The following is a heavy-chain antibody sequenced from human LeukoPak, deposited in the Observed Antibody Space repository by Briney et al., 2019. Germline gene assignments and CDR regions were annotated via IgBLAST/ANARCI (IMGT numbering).Heavy chain of an antibody. Sequence: ASVKVSCKASGYTFTGYYMHWVRQAPGQGLEWMGRINPNSGGTNYAQKFQGRVTMTRDTSISTAYMELSRLRSDDTAVYYCAGGFRAAAANWFDPWGQGTLVTVSS. J-gene: IGHJ5*02. CDR3: AGGFRAAAANWFDP. D-gene: IGHD6-13*01. CDR2: INPNSGGT. V-gene: IGHV1-2*06. CDR1: GYTFTGYY.